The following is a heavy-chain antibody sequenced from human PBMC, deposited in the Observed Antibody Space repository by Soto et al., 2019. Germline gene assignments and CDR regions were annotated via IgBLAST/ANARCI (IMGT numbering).Heavy chain of an antibody. V-gene: IGHV3-11*03. J-gene: IGHJ1*01. CDR1: GFTFSDYY. D-gene: IGHD6-13*01. Sequence: GGSLRLSCAASGFTFSDYYMSWIRQAPGKGLEWVSYISSSSSYTNYADSVKGRFTISRDNAKNSLYLQMNSLRAEDTAVYYCAYYSSSWYDPEYFQHWGQGTLVTVSS. CDR3: AYYSSSWYDPEYFQH. CDR2: ISSSSSYT.